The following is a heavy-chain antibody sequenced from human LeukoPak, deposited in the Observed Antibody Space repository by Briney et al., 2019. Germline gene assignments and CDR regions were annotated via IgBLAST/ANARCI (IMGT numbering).Heavy chain of an antibody. Sequence: GGSLRLSCAASGFTFDDYAMHWVRQAPGKGLEWVSLISWDGGSTYYADSVKGRFTISRDNSKNSLYLQMNSLRAEDTALYYCAKGGLYLPYYMDVWGKGTTVTVSS. CDR3: AKGGLYLPYYMDV. V-gene: IGHV3-43D*03. CDR1: GFTFDDYA. D-gene: IGHD2/OR15-2a*01. CDR2: ISWDGGST. J-gene: IGHJ6*03.